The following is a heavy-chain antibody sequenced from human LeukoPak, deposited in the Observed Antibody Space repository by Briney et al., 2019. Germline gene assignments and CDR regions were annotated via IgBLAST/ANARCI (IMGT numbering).Heavy chain of an antibody. CDR2: IRYDGSNK. D-gene: IGHD3-10*01. CDR3: AKDLLLYYYGSGSNFDY. CDR1: GFTFTSFG. Sequence: GGSLRLSCAASGFTFTSFGMHWVRQPPGKGLEWVAFIRYDGSNKYYADSVKGRFTISRDNSKNTLYLQMNSLRAEDTAVYYCAKDLLLYYYGSGSNFDYWGQGTLVTVSS. J-gene: IGHJ4*02. V-gene: IGHV3-30*02.